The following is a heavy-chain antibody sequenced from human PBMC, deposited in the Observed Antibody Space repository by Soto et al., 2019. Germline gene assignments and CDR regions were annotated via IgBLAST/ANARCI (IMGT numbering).Heavy chain of an antibody. D-gene: IGHD2-15*01. V-gene: IGHV1-58*01. Sequence: ASVKVSCKASGFTFTSSAVQWVRQARGQRLEWIGWIVVGSGNTNYAQKFQERVTITRDMSTSTAYMELSSLRSEDTAVYYCAADYCSGGSCYSGYYYGMDVWGQGTTVTVSS. CDR2: IVVGSGNT. J-gene: IGHJ6*02. CDR1: GFTFTSSA. CDR3: AADYCSGGSCYSGYYYGMDV.